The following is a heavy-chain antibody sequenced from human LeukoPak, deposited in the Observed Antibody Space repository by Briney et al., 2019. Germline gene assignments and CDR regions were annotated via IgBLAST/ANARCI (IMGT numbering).Heavy chain of an antibody. V-gene: IGHV3-11*05. CDR2: ISSSSSYI. Sequence: GGSLRLSCAASGFTFSDYYMSWIRQAPGEGLEWVSYISSSSSYINYADSVKGRFTISRDNAKNSLYLQMNSLRGEDTAVYYCARDYPGGGHHVYWGQGTLVTVSS. CDR1: GFTFSDYY. CDR3: ARDYPGGGHHVY. D-gene: IGHD1-14*01. J-gene: IGHJ4*02.